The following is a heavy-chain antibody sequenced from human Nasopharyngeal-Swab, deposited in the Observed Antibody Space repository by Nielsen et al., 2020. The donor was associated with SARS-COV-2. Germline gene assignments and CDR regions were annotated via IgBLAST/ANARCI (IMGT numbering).Heavy chain of an antibody. CDR2: INHSGST. J-gene: IGHJ4*02. Sequence: PGKGLEWIGEINHSGSTNYNPSLKSRVTISVDTSKNQFSLKLSSVTAADTAVYYCARGQGPRHYYDSSGYYYDVLGRGYYFDYWGQGTLVTVSP. D-gene: IGHD3-22*01. CDR3: ARGQGPRHYYDSSGYYYDVLGRGYYFDY. V-gene: IGHV4-34*01.